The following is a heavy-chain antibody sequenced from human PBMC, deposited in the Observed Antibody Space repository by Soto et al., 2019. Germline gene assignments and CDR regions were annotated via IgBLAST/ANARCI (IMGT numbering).Heavy chain of an antibody. J-gene: IGHJ4*02. Sequence: GGSLRLSCAASGFTFSSYAMSWVRQAPGKGLEWVSAISGSGGSTYYADSVKGRFTISRDNSKNTLYLQMNSLRAEDAAVYYCAKAGRDQLLCLFDYWGQGTLVTVSS. V-gene: IGHV3-23*01. CDR3: AKAGRDQLLCLFDY. CDR2: ISGSGGST. D-gene: IGHD2-2*01. CDR1: GFTFSSYA.